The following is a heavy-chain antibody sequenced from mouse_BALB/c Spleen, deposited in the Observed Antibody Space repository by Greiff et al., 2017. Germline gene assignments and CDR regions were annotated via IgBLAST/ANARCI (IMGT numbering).Heavy chain of an antibody. CDR1: GYTFTSYW. V-gene: IGHV1S22*01. Sequence: LQQPGSELVRPGASVKLSCKASGYTFTSYWMHWVKQRPGQGLEWIGNIYPGSGSTNYDEKFKSKATLTVDTSSSTAYMQLSSLTSDDSAVYFCARADGSYAMDYWGQGTSVTVSS. D-gene: IGHD2-3*01. CDR3: ARADGSYAMDY. CDR2: IYPGSGST. J-gene: IGHJ4*01.